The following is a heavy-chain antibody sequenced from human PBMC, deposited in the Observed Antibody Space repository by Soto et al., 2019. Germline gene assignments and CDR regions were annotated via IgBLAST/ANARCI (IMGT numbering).Heavy chain of an antibody. CDR3: TMTTVTTWGY. D-gene: IGHD4-17*01. CDR1: GFTFRGSA. CDR2: IRSKANSYAT. V-gene: IGHV3-73*01. Sequence: EVQLVESGGGLVQPGGSLKLSCAASGFTFRGSAMHWVRQASGKGLEWVGRIRSKANSYATAYAASVKGRFTISRDDSKNTAYLQMNSLKTEDTAVYYCTMTTVTTWGYWGQGTLVTVSS. J-gene: IGHJ4*02.